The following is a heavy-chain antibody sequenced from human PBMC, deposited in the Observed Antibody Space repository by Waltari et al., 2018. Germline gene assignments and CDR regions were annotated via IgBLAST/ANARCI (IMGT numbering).Heavy chain of an antibody. J-gene: IGHJ4*02. D-gene: IGHD1-20*01. CDR1: GGSISSYY. V-gene: IGHV4-4*07. Sequence: QVQLQESGPGLVKPSETLSLTCTVSGGSISSYYWSWLRQPAGKGREWIGRIYTSGSTNYNPSLNSRVTMSVDTAKNQFSLKLSSVTAADTAVYYVARERVSWLLTGTTGEYYFDYWGQGTLVTVSS. CDR2: IYTSGST. CDR3: ARERVSWLLTGTTGEYYFDY.